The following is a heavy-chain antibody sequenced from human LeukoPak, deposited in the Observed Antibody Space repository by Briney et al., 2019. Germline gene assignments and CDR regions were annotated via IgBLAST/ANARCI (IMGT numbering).Heavy chain of an antibody. CDR3: ARGGGGIQLWHMVDAFDI. J-gene: IGHJ3*02. D-gene: IGHD5-18*01. V-gene: IGHV1-8*03. CDR1: GYTFTGYY. Sequence: ASVKVSCKASGYTFTGYYMHWVRQAPGQGLEWMGWMNPNSGNTGYAQKFQGRVTITRNTSISTAYMELSSLRSEDTAVYYCARGGGGIQLWHMVDAFDIWGQGTMVTVSS. CDR2: MNPNSGNT.